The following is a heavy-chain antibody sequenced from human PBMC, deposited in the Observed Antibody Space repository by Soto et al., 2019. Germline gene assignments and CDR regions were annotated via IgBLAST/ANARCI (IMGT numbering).Heavy chain of an antibody. V-gene: IGHV3-30*18. CDR2: ISKDGTNT. CDR3: AKDGYTYKYYSDY. D-gene: IGHD5-18*01. CDR1: GFTFSRYA. J-gene: IGHJ4*02. Sequence: GGSLRLSCAASGFTFSRYAIHWVRQAPGKGLEWVAVISKDGTNTDYADSAKDRRTISRENPKNTVYLQMNSLRAEDTAVYYCAKDGYTYKYYSDYWGQGTLVTVSS.